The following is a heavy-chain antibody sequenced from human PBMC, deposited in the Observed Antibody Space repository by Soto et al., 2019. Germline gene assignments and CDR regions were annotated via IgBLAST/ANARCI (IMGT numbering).Heavy chain of an antibody. J-gene: IGHJ4*02. CDR2: ISSNRGST. Sequence: EVQLLEAGGGLVQPGGSLKLSCAASGFTFSSMAMSWVRQAPGKALEWVSAISSNRGSTYDADSVKGRFTISRDNSKNTLYLQMHRLRSEETAVYYCAKFAPCRWAAGYWGESALVTVSS. D-gene: IGHD6-13*01. V-gene: IGHV3-23*01. CDR3: AKFAPCRWAAGY. CDR1: GFTFSSMA.